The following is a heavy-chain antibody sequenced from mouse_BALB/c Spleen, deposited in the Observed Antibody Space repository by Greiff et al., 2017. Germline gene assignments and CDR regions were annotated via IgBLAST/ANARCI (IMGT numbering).Heavy chain of an antibody. J-gene: IGHJ2*01. D-gene: IGHD3-3*01. CDR3: ARGGDGAFDY. CDR1: GYTFTDYY. CDR2: IYPGSGNT. V-gene: IGHV1-84*02. Sequence: LVESGPELVKPGASVKISCKASGYTFTDYYINWVKQKPGQGLEWIGWIYPGSGNTKYNEKFKGKATLTVDTSSSTAYMQLSSLTSEDTAVYFCARGGDGAFDYWGQGTTLTVSS.